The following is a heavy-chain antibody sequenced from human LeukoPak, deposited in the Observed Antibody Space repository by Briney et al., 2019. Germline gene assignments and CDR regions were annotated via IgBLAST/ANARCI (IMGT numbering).Heavy chain of an antibody. CDR3: ARPLTGTSWYYFDY. D-gene: IGHD1-7*01. CDR2: INHSGST. CDR1: GGSFSGYY. V-gene: IGHV4-34*01. Sequence: SETLSLTCAVYGGSFSGYYWSWIRQPPGKGLEWIGEINHSGSTNYNPSLKSRVTISVDTSKNQFSLKLSSVTAADTAVYYCARPLTGTSWYYFDYWGQGTLVTVSS. J-gene: IGHJ4*02.